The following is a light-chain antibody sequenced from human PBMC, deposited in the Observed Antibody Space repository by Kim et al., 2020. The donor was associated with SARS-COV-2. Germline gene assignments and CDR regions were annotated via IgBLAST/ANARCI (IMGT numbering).Light chain of an antibody. CDR1: QYISTY. Sequence: DIQMTQSPSSLSASVGARVTITCRSSQYISTYLNWYQQKPGKAPKLLIYAAPTLQSGVPSRLSGSGSGTDFTLTINGLQPEDFATYFCQQSYSAPPTFGGGTKVDIK. V-gene: IGKV1-39*01. CDR3: QQSYSAPPT. CDR2: AAP. J-gene: IGKJ4*01.